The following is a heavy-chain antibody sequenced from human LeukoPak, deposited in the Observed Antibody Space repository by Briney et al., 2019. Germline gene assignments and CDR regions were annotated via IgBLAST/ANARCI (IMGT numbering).Heavy chain of an antibody. CDR1: GSTFSSYK. CDR2: IHSGGSDV. J-gene: IGHJ4*02. D-gene: IGHD3-9*01. Sequence: GGSLRLSCAASGSTFSSYKMNGVRQAPGRGREWVSSIHSGGSDVYYADSVKGRFTVSRDNAKNSLFLQMNSLRAEDTALYYCARGHYDILTGNYKWTPDYWGQGTLVTVSP. CDR3: ARGHYDILTGNYKWTPDY. V-gene: IGHV3-21*06.